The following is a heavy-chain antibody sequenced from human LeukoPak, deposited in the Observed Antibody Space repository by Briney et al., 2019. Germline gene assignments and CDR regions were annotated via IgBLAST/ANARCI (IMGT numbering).Heavy chain of an antibody. V-gene: IGHV1-2*02. CDR1: GYTFTGYY. CDR3: ARVGKWELLRGYYFDY. Sequence: ASVKASCKASGYTFTGYYMHWVRQAPGQGLEWMGWINPNSGGTNYAQKFQGRVTMTRDTSISTAYMELSRLRSDDTAVYYCARVGKWELLRGYYFDYWGQGTLVTVSS. J-gene: IGHJ4*02. D-gene: IGHD1-26*01. CDR2: INPNSGGT.